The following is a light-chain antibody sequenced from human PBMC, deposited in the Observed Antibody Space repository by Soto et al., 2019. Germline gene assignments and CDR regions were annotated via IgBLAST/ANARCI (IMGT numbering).Light chain of an antibody. CDR1: QDISSW. Sequence: DIQMTQSPSSLSASVGDRVIITCRASQDISSWLAWYQQKPGKAPNLLIYAASTLRSGVPSRFSGSGSGTDFTLTITSLQPEDFATYFCQQADTLPLTFGGGTKV. CDR3: QQADTLPLT. V-gene: IGKV1-12*01. CDR2: AAS. J-gene: IGKJ4*01.